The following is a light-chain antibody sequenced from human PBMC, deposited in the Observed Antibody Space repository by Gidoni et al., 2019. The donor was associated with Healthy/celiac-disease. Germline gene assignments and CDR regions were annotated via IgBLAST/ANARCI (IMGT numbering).Light chain of an antibody. J-gene: IGLJ2*01. CDR2: SNN. Sequence: QSVQTQPPSASGTPGQRVTISCSGSRSNIGSNTVNWYQQLPGTAPKLLIYSNNQRPSGVPDRFSGSKSGTSASLAISGLQSEDEADYYCAAWDDSLNGVVFGGGTKLTVL. CDR3: AAWDDSLNGVV. CDR1: RSNIGSNT. V-gene: IGLV1-44*01.